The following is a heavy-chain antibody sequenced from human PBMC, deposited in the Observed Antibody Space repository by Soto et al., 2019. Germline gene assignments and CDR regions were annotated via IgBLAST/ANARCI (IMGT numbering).Heavy chain of an antibody. CDR2: ITKTGDT. Sequence: EVHLLESGGVLVQPGESLRLSCETSGFTFSNCVMTWVRQAPGKGLEWVSVITKTGDTDYADSVKGRFTISRDNSKNTVYLQMNSLRAEDTAVYYCAKGLLNGRWYAADWGQGNLGTVSS. D-gene: IGHD6-13*01. CDR1: GFTFSNCV. V-gene: IGHV3-23*01. CDR3: AKGLLNGRWYAAD. J-gene: IGHJ4*02.